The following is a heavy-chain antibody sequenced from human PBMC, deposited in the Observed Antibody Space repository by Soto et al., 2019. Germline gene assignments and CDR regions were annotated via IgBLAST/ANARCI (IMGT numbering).Heavy chain of an antibody. CDR1: GFTFSSYG. V-gene: IGHV3-30*18. CDR3: AKARFTLDY. Sequence: GGSLRLSCAASGFTFSSYGMHWVRQAPGKGLEWVAVISYDGSNKYYADSVKGRFTISRDNSKNTLYLQMNSLRAEDTAVYYCAKARFTLDYWGQGTLVTVSS. D-gene: IGHD3-3*01. CDR2: ISYDGSNK. J-gene: IGHJ4*02.